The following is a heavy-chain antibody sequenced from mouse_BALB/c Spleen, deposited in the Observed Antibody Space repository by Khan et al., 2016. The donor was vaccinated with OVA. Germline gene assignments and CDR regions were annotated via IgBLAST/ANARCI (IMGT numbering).Heavy chain of an antibody. V-gene: IGHV1-54*01. CDR3: ARYGNYHYAMEY. J-gene: IGHJ4*01. CDR1: GYAFTNYL. D-gene: IGHD2-1*01. CDR2: INPGSGGT. Sequence: QVQLQQSGAELVRPGTSVKVSCKASGYAFTNYLIEWVKQRPGQGLEWIGVINPGSGGTNYNEKFKGKATLTADKSSSTAYLQLSSLTSDDSAVYFCARYGNYHYAMEYWGQGTSVTGSS.